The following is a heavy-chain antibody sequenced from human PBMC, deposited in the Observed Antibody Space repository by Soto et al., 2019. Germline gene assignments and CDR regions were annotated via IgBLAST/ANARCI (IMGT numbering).Heavy chain of an antibody. CDR2: IWYDGSNK. V-gene: IGHV3-33*01. CDR3: ARETTVVVDDAFDI. D-gene: IGHD2-15*01. CDR1: GFTFSSYG. Sequence: QVQLVESGGGVVQPGRSLRLSCAASGFTFSSYGMHWVRQAPGKGLEWVAVIWYDGSNKYYADSVKGRFTISRDNSKNPLYLQMNSLRAEDTAVYYCARETTVVVDDAFDIWGQGTMVTFSS. J-gene: IGHJ3*02.